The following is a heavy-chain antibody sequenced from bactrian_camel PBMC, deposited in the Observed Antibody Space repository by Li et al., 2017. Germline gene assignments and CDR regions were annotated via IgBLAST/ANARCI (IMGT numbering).Heavy chain of an antibody. J-gene: IGHJ4*01. V-gene: IGHV3S53*01. D-gene: IGHD2*01. CDR2: INNEGRT. CDR3: AADRHRPVIGCTPGHQGYSY. Sequence: HVQLVESGGGSVQAGGSLRLSCAASGYTFSRTSVGWFRQAPGKEREGIAAINNEGRTDYADPVKDRFHVTYDAAKATLYLQMDSLKHADTAMYYCAADRHRPVIGCTPGHQGYSYWGQGTQVTVS. CDR1: GYTFSRTS.